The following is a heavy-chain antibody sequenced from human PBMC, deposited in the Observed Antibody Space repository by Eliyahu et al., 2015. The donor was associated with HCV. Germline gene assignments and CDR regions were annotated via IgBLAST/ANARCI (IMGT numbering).Heavy chain of an antibody. Sequence: EVQLVESGGGLVQPGGSLRLSCAASGFTFSSYSMNWVRQAPGKGLEWVSYISSSSSTIYYADSVKGRFTISRDNAKNSLYLQMNSLRAEDTAVYYCARAGTTSFDPWGQGTLVTVSS. J-gene: IGHJ5*02. CDR3: ARAGTTSFDP. CDR1: GFTFSSYS. D-gene: IGHD2/OR15-2a*01. V-gene: IGHV3-48*01. CDR2: ISSSSSTI.